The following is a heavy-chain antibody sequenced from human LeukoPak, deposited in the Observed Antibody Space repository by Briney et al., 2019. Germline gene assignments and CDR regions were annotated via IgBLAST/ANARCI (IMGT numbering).Heavy chain of an antibody. D-gene: IGHD3-22*01. CDR2: ISSSGSTI. Sequence: GGSLRLSCAASGFTFSDYYMSWIRQAPGKGLEWVSYISSSGSTIYYADSVKGRFTISRDNAKNSLYLQMNSLGAEDTAVYYCARDSPRSSGYYSRRGYWFDPWGQGTLVTVSS. V-gene: IGHV3-11*01. CDR1: GFTFSDYY. CDR3: ARDSPRSSGYYSRRGYWFDP. J-gene: IGHJ5*02.